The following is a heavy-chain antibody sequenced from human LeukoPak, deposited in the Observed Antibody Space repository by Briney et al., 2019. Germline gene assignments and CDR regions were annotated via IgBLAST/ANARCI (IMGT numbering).Heavy chain of an antibody. D-gene: IGHD3-10*01. CDR2: ISPSGDRT. CDR1: GYSFINHY. Sequence: ASVKVSCKASGYSFINHYMHWVRQAPGQGLEWLGLISPSGDRTWYAQKFQGKFTMTRDMSTSTDYMELSSLRSEDTAVYYCARDRRITMVRGVSRNFDYWGQGTLVTVSS. J-gene: IGHJ4*02. CDR3: ARDRRITMVRGVSRNFDY. V-gene: IGHV1-46*01.